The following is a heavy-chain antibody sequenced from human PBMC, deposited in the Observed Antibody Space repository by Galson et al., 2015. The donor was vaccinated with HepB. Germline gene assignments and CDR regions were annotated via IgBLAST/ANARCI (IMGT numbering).Heavy chain of an antibody. Sequence: SVKVSCKASGYTFSSYGISWVRQAPGQGLEWIGWVSGRNDDTNYAQKLQGRVTFNTDTSTSTAYMESRSLRSDDTAVYYCARDFYTSGSYWTDVFDIWGQGTMVTVSS. CDR3: ARDFYTSGSYWTDVFDI. V-gene: IGHV1-18*04. J-gene: IGHJ3*02. CDR2: VSGRNDDT. CDR1: GYTFSSYG. D-gene: IGHD3-10*01.